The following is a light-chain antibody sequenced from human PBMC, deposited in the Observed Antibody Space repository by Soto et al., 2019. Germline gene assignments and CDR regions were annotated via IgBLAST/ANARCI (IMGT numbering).Light chain of an antibody. V-gene: IGLV2-23*02. J-gene: IGLJ1*01. Sequence: LIPPPSVSGSPGQSVTISCTGTSSDVGSYDYVSWYQQHPGTVPKPMIYNVNTQPSGVPDRFSGSKSGNAASLTISGLQAEDETDYYCCSYAGSSTYVFGTGTKVTVL. CDR1: SSDVGSYDY. CDR3: CSYAGSSTYV. CDR2: NVN.